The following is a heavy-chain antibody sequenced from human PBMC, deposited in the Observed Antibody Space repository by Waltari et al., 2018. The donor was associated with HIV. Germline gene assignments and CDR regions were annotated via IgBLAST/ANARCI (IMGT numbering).Heavy chain of an antibody. Sequence: EVQLVESGGGSIQPGGSLRLSCAASGVTFSAYWMHRVGQTPGKGLGWVSRSNSDGSSKMYADSVKGRFTISRDNDNNTLFLQMNSLRDDDTAVYYCTSLAGSSDWRGDYWGQGTLVTVSS. CDR3: TSLAGSSDWRGDY. J-gene: IGHJ4*02. V-gene: IGHV3-74*03. CDR2: SNSDGSSK. CDR1: GVTFSAYW. D-gene: IGHD6-25*01.